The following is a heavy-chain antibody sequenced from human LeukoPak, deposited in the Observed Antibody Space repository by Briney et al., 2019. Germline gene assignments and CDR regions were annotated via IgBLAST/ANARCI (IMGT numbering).Heavy chain of an antibody. J-gene: IGHJ6*03. CDR3: AKRGYYYYYMDV. Sequence: GGPLRLSCAASGFTFSSYAMSWVRQAPGKGLEWVSAISGSGGSTYYADSVKGRFTISRDNSKNTLYLQMNSLRAEDTAVYYCAKRGYYYYYMDVWGKGTTVTVSS. CDR1: GFTFSSYA. V-gene: IGHV3-23*01. CDR2: ISGSGGST.